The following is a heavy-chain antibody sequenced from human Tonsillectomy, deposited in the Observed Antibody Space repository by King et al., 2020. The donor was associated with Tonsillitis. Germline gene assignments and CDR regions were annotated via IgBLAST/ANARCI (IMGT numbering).Heavy chain of an antibody. Sequence: MQLQESGPGLVKPSETLSLTCTVSGASISSSTYYWGWIRQPPGKGLEWIGGIYYSGSTYYNPSLKSRVTISVDTSKNQFSLKLGSVTAADTAVYYCARQGEGGRAFDIWGQGTMVTVSS. J-gene: IGHJ3*02. D-gene: IGHD3-16*01. CDR2: IYYSGST. V-gene: IGHV4-39*01. CDR1: GASISSSTYY. CDR3: ARQGEGGRAFDI.